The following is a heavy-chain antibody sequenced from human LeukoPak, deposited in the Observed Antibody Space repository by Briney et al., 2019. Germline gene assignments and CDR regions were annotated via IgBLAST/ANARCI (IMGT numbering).Heavy chain of an antibody. CDR2: IYYSGGT. CDR3: ARRVGAPYYFDY. V-gene: IGHV4-39*07. D-gene: IGHD1-26*01. J-gene: IGHJ4*02. CDR1: GGSISSSSYY. Sequence: PSETLSLTCTVSGGSISSSSYYWGWIRQPPGKGLEWIGSIYYSGGTNYNPSLKSRVTISVDTSKNQFSLKLSSVTAADTAVYYCARRVGAPYYFDYWGQGTLVTVSS.